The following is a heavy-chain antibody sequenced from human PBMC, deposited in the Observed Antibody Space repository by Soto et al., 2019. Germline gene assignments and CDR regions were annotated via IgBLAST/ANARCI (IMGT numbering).Heavy chain of an antibody. CDR3: AKDPGVTTVNVYGMDV. Sequence: GGSLRLSCAASGFTFSRYGMHWVRQAPGKGLEWVAVISYDGSSKYYADSVKGRFTISSDNSKNTLYLQLNSLRAEDTAVYYCAKDPGVTTVNVYGMDVWGQGTTVTVSS. J-gene: IGHJ6*02. D-gene: IGHD4-17*01. CDR1: GFTFSRYG. CDR2: ISYDGSSK. V-gene: IGHV3-30*18.